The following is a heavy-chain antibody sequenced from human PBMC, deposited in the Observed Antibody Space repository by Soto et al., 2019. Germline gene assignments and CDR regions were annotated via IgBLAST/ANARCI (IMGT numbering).Heavy chain of an antibody. CDR2: ISSSISYT. D-gene: IGHD2-8*02. Sequence: PGGSLRLSCAASGFIFSDYYMSWIRQAPGKGLEWVSYISSSISYTNYADSVKGRFTISRDNANNSLSLQMDSLRPEDTAVYYCARAGHYTDTSRGRFDPWGQGTLVTVS. CDR1: GFIFSDYY. V-gene: IGHV3-11*05. CDR3: ARAGHYTDTSRGRFDP. J-gene: IGHJ5*02.